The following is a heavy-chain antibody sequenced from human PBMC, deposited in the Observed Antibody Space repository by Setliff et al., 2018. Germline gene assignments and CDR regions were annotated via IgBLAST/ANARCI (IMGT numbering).Heavy chain of an antibody. CDR1: GGTFSSYA. CDR2: IIPILGIA. J-gene: IGHJ6*02. V-gene: IGHV1-69*10. Sequence: SVKVSCKASGGTFSSYAISWVRQAPGQGLEWMGGIIPILGIANYAQKFQGRVTITADKSTSTAYMELSSLRSEDTAVYYCARVKRGRSLGYYYDSSGYGDGMDVWGQGTTVTVSS. CDR3: ARVKRGRSLGYYYDSSGYGDGMDV. D-gene: IGHD3-22*01.